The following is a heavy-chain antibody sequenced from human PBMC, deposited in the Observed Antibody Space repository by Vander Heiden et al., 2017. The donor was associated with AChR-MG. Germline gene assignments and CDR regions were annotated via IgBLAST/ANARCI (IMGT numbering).Heavy chain of an antibody. CDR1: GFTFTSYA. CDR3: ATDYYDSSGYYSNWYFDL. Sequence: EVQLLESGGAFVQPRGSLRLPCAASGFTFTSYAVSWVRQAAGKGLEGVSAISGSGGSTYYADSVKGRFTISRDNSKNTLYLQMNSLRAEDTAVYYCATDYYDSSGYYSNWYFDLWGRGTLVTVSS. D-gene: IGHD3-22*01. CDR2: ISGSGGST. V-gene: IGHV3-23*01. J-gene: IGHJ2*01.